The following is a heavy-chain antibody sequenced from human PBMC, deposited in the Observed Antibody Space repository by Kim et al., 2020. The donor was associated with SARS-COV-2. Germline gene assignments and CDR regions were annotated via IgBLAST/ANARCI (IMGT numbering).Heavy chain of an antibody. D-gene: IGHD6-13*01. CDR2: IKSKTDGGTT. CDR1: GFTFSNAW. CDR3: TTGSQQLGIVFDY. Sequence: GGSLRLSCAASGFTFSNAWMSWVRQAPGKGLEWVGRIKSKTDGGTTDYAAPVKGRFTISRDDSKNTLYLQMNSLKTEDTAVYYCTTGSQQLGIVFDYWGQGTLVTVSS. V-gene: IGHV3-15*01. J-gene: IGHJ4*02.